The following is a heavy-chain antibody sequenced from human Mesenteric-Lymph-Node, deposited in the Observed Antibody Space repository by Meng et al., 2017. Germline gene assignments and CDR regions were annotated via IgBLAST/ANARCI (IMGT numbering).Heavy chain of an antibody. CDR1: GFTFSSYA. Sequence: GESLKISCAASGFTFSSYAMSWVRQAPGKGLEWVSAISGSGGSTYYADSVKGRFTISRDNTKNSLYLQMNSLRAEDTAFYYCAKAYDNSDYKQNWFDAWGQGILVTVSS. CDR2: ISGSGGST. D-gene: IGHD3-22*01. V-gene: IGHV3-23*01. J-gene: IGHJ5*02. CDR3: AKAYDNSDYKQNWFDA.